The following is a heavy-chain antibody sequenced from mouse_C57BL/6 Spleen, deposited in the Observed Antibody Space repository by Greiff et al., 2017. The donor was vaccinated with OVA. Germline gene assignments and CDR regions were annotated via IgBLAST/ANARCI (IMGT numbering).Heavy chain of an antibody. J-gene: IGHJ2*01. CDR1: GFTFSDYG. D-gene: IGHD2-3*01. CDR2: ISSGSSTI. Sequence: EVKLVESGGGLVKPGGSLKLSCAASGFTFSDYGMHWVRQAPEKGLEWVAYISSGSSTIYYADTVKGRFTISRDNAKNTLFLHMTSLRSQDTAVYYCARGLLYYFDYWGQGTTLTVSS. V-gene: IGHV5-17*01. CDR3: ARGLLYYFDY.